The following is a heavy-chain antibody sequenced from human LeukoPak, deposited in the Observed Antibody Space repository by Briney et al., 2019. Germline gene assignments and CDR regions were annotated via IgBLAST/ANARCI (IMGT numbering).Heavy chain of an antibody. CDR1: GYTFTSYD. D-gene: IGHD5-12*01. Sequence: ASVKVSCKASGYTFTSYDINWVRQATGQGLEWMGWMNPNSGNTGYAQKFQGRVTITRNTSISTAYMELSSLRSEDTAVYYCARQRGYSGYDYGYYYYYYMDVWGKGTTVTVSS. CDR3: ARQRGYSGYDYGYYYYYYMDV. V-gene: IGHV1-8*03. CDR2: MNPNSGNT. J-gene: IGHJ6*03.